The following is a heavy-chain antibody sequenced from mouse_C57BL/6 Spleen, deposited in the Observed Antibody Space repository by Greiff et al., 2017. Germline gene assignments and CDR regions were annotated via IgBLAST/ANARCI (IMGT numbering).Heavy chain of an antibody. V-gene: IGHV5-12*01. Sequence: DVHLVESGGGLVQPGGSLKLSCAASGFTFSDYYMYWVRQTPEKRLEWVAYISNGGGSTYYPDTVKGRFTISRDNAKNPLYLQMNRLKSEDTAMYYYARQRVYYSMDYWGQGTTGT. J-gene: IGHJ4*01. CDR3: ARQRVYYSMDY. CDR2: ISNGGGST. CDR1: GFTFSDYY.